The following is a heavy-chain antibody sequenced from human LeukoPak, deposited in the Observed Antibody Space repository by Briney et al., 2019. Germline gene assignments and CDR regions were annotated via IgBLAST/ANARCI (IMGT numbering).Heavy chain of an antibody. CDR3: AKTKSGYSSSSSDY. D-gene: IGHD6-13*01. V-gene: IGHV3-23*01. Sequence: GGSLRLSCAASGFTFSSYAMSWLRQAPGKGLEWVSAISGSGGSTYYADSVKGRFTISRDNSKNTLYLQMNSLRAEDTAVYYCAKTKSGYSSSSSDYWGQGTLVTVSS. CDR2: ISGSGGST. CDR1: GFTFSSYA. J-gene: IGHJ4*02.